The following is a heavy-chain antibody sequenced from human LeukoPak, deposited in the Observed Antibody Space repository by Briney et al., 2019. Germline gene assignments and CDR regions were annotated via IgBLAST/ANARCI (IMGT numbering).Heavy chain of an antibody. CDR1: GYTFTSQY. V-gene: IGHV1-46*01. J-gene: IGHJ6*02. D-gene: IGHD3-3*01. Sequence: VASVKVSCKASGYTFTSQYVHWVRQAPGRGLEWMGIINPSGGSTRYAQKFQGRVTMTRNTSISTAYMELSSLRSEDTAVYYCARTTPLYYDFWSGLYYYYGMDVWGQGTTVTVSS. CDR2: INPSGGST. CDR3: ARTTPLYYDFWSGLYYYYGMDV.